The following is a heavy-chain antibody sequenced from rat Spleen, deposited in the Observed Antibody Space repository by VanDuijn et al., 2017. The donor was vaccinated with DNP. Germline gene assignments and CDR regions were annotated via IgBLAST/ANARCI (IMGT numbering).Heavy chain of an antibody. J-gene: IGHJ4*01. CDR2: ITSSDANP. CDR3: ARFDGYNYLYVMDV. Sequence: EAQLVESGGGVVQPGKSLKLSCAASGFSFSDSAMAWVRQSPKMGLEWVATITSSDANPYYPDSVKGRFTISRDNAKNTLYLQMNSMRSEDTATYYCARFDGYNYLYVMDVWGQGTSVTVSS. D-gene: IGHD4-1*01. CDR1: GFSFSDSA. V-gene: IGHV5S23*01.